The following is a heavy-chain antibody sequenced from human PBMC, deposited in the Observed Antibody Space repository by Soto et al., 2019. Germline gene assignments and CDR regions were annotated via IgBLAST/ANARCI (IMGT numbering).Heavy chain of an antibody. D-gene: IGHD2-21*01. CDR3: AKDAVYNDGLWLMDH. Sequence: HPXGSLRLSCTASGLPHSNFAMMWVRQAPGKGLECVSGIYGSGRGIEYADSVKGRFTISRDNSKNTVYLQMTDLRADDTAVYYCAKDAVYNDGLWLMDHWGQGTQVTVS. CDR1: GLPHSNFA. CDR2: IYGSGRGI. J-gene: IGHJ4*02. V-gene: IGHV3-23*05.